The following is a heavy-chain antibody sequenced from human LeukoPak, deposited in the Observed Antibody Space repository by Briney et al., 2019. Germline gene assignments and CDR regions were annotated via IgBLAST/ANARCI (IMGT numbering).Heavy chain of an antibody. D-gene: IGHD2-2*01. J-gene: IGHJ3*02. CDR1: GGSISSYY. V-gene: IGHV4-59*01. Sequence: SETLSLTCTVSGGSISSYYWRWIRQPPGKGLEWIGYIYYSGSTNYNPSLKSRVTISVDTSKNQFSLKLSSVTAADTAVYYCARDWDRYCSSTSCWHAFDIWGQGTMVTVSS. CDR2: IYYSGST. CDR3: ARDWDRYCSSTSCWHAFDI.